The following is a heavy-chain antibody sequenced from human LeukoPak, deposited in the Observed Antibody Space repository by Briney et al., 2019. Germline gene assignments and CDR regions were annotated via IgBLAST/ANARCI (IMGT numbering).Heavy chain of an antibody. V-gene: IGHV3-53*01. CDR2: IYSGGNI. CDR1: GFTVSSTY. CDR3: AGRHCSGGGCYFAGADPFDY. J-gene: IGHJ4*02. D-gene: IGHD2-15*01. Sequence: GGSLRLSCAASGFTVSSTYMSWVRQAPGKGLEWVSVIYSGGNIYYIESVKGRFTISRDTSKNTLYLQMNSLRAEDTAVYFCAGRHCSGGGCYFAGADPFDYWGQGTLVAVSS.